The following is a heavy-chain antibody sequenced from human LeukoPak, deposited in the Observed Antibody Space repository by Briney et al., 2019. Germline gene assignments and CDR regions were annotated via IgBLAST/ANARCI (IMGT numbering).Heavy chain of an antibody. D-gene: IGHD5-12*01. Sequence: SETLSLTCTVSGGSISSYYWGWIRQPPGKGLEWIGAIYHTGSTYYNPSLKSRVTISVDTSKNQFSLNLTSVTAADTAVYYCASHPGYSLARVDFWGQGTLVTVSS. CDR2: IYHTGST. V-gene: IGHV4-59*08. CDR3: ASHPGYSLARVDF. J-gene: IGHJ4*02. CDR1: GGSISSYY.